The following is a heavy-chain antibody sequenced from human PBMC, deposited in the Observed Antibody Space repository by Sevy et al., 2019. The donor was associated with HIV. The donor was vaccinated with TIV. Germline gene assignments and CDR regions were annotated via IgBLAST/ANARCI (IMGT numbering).Heavy chain of an antibody. CDR3: AGLRVTRVTMMVVVVTGYFYY. Sequence: SETLSITCAVYGGSFSDYSWNWIRQPPGKGLEWIGEINHSGNTNYNPSLKSRVTISIDASKNEVSLKVTSVTAADTAVYYCAGLRVTRVTMMVVVVTGYFYYWGQGTPVTVSS. CDR1: GGSFSDYS. CDR2: INHSGNT. V-gene: IGHV4-34*01. J-gene: IGHJ4*02. D-gene: IGHD3-22*01.